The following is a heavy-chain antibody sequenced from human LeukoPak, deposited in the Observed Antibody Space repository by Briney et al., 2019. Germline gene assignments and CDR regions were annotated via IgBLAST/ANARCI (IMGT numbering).Heavy chain of an antibody. J-gene: IGHJ5*02. Sequence: ASVTVSCKASGYTFTSYDINWVRQAAGQGLEWMGWMNPNSGNTGYAQKFQGRVTITRNTSISTAYMELSSLRSEDTAVYYCARGYYGSGSYYNHPWGQGTLVTVSS. V-gene: IGHV1-8*03. CDR3: ARGYYGSGSYYNHP. D-gene: IGHD3-10*01. CDR2: MNPNSGNT. CDR1: GYTFTSYD.